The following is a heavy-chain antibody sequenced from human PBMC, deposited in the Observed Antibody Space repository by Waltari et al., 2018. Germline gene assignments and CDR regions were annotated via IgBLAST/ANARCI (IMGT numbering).Heavy chain of an antibody. D-gene: IGHD3-16*02. CDR2: VNPYNGNT. J-gene: IGHJ4*02. CDR3: ARGSDYDYIWGSYRFDY. V-gene: IGHV1-18*01. CDR1: GYSFTNYG. Sequence: VQLVQSGAEVKKPGAPVKVSCKASGYSFTNYGITWVRQDPGQGLEWMGWVNPYNGNTNYAQKFQGRVTMTTETSTSTAYMELRSLRSDDTAVYYCARGSDYDYIWGSYRFDYWGQGTLVTVSS.